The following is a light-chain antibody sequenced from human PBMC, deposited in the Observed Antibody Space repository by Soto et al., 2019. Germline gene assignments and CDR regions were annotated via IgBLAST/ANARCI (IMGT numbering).Light chain of an antibody. CDR2: DVS. CDR3: RSYTSSSTNYV. V-gene: IGLV2-14*01. J-gene: IGLJ1*01. CDR1: SSDVGGYNY. Sequence: QSALTQPASVSGSPGQSITISCTGTSSDVGGYNYVSWYQQHPGKAPKLVIYDVSNWPSGVSNRFSGSKSGNTASLTISGLQAEDEADYYCRSYTSSSTNYVFGTGTKVTVL.